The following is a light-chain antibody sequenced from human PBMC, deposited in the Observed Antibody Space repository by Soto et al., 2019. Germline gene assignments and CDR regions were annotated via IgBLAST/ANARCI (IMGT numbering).Light chain of an antibody. CDR1: LSVSSSY. Sequence: EIVLTQSPGTLSLSPGERATLSCRASLSVSSSYLAWYQQKPGQAPRLLIYGASSRATGIPDRFSGSGSGTDFTLTISRLEPEDFTVYYCQLYGISPFTFGPGTKVDV. J-gene: IGKJ3*01. V-gene: IGKV3-20*01. CDR2: GAS. CDR3: QLYGISPFT.